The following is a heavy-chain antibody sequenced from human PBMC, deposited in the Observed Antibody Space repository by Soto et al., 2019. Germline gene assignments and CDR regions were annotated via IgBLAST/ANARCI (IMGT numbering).Heavy chain of an antibody. CDR3: ARDRLGYDFWSGLVLVGMDV. J-gene: IGHJ6*02. Sequence: KASETLSLTCTVSGGSIGSGGYYWSWIRQHPGKGLEWIGYIYYSGSTYYNPSLKSRVTISVDTSKNQFSLKLSSVTAADTAVYYCARDRLGYDFWSGLVLVGMDVWGQGTTVTVSS. V-gene: IGHV4-31*03. CDR2: IYYSGST. D-gene: IGHD3-3*01. CDR1: GGSIGSGGYY.